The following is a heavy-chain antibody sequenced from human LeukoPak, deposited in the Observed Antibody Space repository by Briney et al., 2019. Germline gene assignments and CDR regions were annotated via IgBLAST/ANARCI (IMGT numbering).Heavy chain of an antibody. Sequence: GGSLRLSCAASGFTFSDYWMHWVRQVPGKGPVWLSRVNKDGTFAQYAGSMKGRFTISRDNAKNSLYLQMNSLRAEDTALYCCARDRIDQWLTFDIRGQGTMVTVSS. CDR1: GFTFSDYW. D-gene: IGHD3-22*01. CDR2: VNKDGTFA. V-gene: IGHV3-74*01. CDR3: ARDRIDQWLTFDI. J-gene: IGHJ3*02.